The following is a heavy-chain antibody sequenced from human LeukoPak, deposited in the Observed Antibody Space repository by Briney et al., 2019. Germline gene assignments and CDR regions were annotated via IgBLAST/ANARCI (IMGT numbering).Heavy chain of an antibody. CDR3: ATYRQVLLPFES. CDR2: IFPSGGEI. D-gene: IGHD2-8*02. Sequence: QPGGSLRLSWAASGFTFSTFAIVLGRQPPGKGLGWVSSIFPSGGEIHYADSVRGRFTISRDNSKSTLSLQMNSLRAEDTAIYYCATYRQVLLPFESWGQGTLVTVSS. J-gene: IGHJ4*02. V-gene: IGHV3-23*01. CDR1: GFTFSTFA.